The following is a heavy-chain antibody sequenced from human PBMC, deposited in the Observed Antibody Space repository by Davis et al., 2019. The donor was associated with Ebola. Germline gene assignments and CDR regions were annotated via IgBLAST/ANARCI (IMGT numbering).Heavy chain of an antibody. CDR3: ARVGPGTYYSPGGLDY. V-gene: IGHV3-13*01. Sequence: GESLKISCAASGFDFSVYDMHWVRQAPGKGLEWVSTIGTAGDTYYPGSVKGRFTISRENAKTSLYLQMNSLRAGDTAVYYCARVGPGTYYSPGGLDYWGQGTLVTVSS. CDR2: IGTAGDT. CDR1: GFDFSVYD. D-gene: IGHD3-10*01. J-gene: IGHJ4*02.